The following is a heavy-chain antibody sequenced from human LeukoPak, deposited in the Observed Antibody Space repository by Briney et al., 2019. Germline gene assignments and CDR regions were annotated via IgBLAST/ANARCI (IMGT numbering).Heavy chain of an antibody. CDR2: ISSGSSYI. V-gene: IGHV3-21*01. D-gene: IGHD2-2*01. CDR3: ARDQDDVVVPAAMYYFDY. Sequence: PGGSLRLSCAASGFTFSSYSMNWVRQAPGKGLEWVSSISSGSSYIYYADSVKGRFTISRDNAKNSLYLQMNSLRAEDTAVYYCARDQDDVVVPAAMYYFDYWGQGTLVTVSS. CDR1: GFTFSSYS. J-gene: IGHJ4*02.